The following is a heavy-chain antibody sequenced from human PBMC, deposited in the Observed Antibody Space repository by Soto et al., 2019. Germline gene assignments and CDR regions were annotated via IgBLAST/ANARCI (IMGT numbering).Heavy chain of an antibody. CDR3: ASDADGSGSYFGDH. CDR2: MNPNSGNT. V-gene: IGHV1-8*01. D-gene: IGHD3-10*01. J-gene: IGHJ4*02. CDR1: GYTFTNYD. Sequence: QVQLVQSGAEVKKTGTDVKVACKASGYTFTNYDINWVRQASGQGLEWMGWMNPNSGNTGYAQKFQGRVTMTRNTSINTFFMELSSLTSEDTAIYYCASDADGSGSYFGDHWGQGTLVTVSS.